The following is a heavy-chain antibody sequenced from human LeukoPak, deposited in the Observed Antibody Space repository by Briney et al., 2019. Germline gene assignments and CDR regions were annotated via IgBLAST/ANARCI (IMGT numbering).Heavy chain of an antibody. CDR3: ARAPTSARSGSYQYYFDY. CDR2: ISAYNGNT. CDR1: GYTFTSYG. J-gene: IGHJ4*02. V-gene: IGHV1-18*01. Sequence: ASVKVSCKASGYTFTSYGISWVRQAPGQGLEWMGWISAYNGNTNYAQKFQGRVTMTRNTSISTAYMELSSLRSEDTAVYYCARAPTSARSGSYQYYFDYWGQGTLVTVSS. D-gene: IGHD1-26*01.